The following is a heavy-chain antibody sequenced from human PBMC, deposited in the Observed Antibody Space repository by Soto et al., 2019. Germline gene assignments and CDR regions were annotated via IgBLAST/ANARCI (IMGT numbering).Heavy chain of an antibody. V-gene: IGHV3-7*01. Sequence: GGSLRLSCAASGFTFSSYWMSWVRQAPGKGLEWVANIKQDGSEKYYVDSVKGRFTISRDNAKNSLYLQMNSLRAEDTAVYYCARCARSFMVRGVIAHYWGQGTLVTVSS. CDR3: ARCARSFMVRGVIAHY. J-gene: IGHJ4*02. CDR1: GFTFSSYW. CDR2: IKQDGSEK. D-gene: IGHD3-10*01.